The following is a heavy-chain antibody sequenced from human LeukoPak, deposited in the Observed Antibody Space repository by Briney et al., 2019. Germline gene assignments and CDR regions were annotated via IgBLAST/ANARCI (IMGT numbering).Heavy chain of an antibody. CDR3: ARGSSGSGSYYIGFYYYYYGMDV. CDR2: INPNSGGT. J-gene: IGHJ6*02. D-gene: IGHD3-10*01. CDR1: GCTFTGYY. Sequence: ASVKVSFKASGCTFTGYYMHWVRQAPGQGLEWMGWINPNSGGTNYAQKFQGRVTMTRDTSISTAYMELSRLRSDDTAVYYCARGSSGSGSYYIGFYYYYYGMDVWGQGTTVTVSS. V-gene: IGHV1-2*02.